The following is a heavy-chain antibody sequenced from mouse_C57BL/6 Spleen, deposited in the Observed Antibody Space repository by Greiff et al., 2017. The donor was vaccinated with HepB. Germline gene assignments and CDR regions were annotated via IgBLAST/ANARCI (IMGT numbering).Heavy chain of an antibody. CDR3: ARGTTVVATPYV. J-gene: IGHJ1*03. CDR2: IYPGSGST. CDR1: GYTFTSYW. D-gene: IGHD1-1*01. Sequence: QVQLQQPGAELVKPGASVKMSCKASGYTFTSYWITWVKQRPGQGLEWIGDIYPGSGSTDYNEKFKSKATLTVDTSSSTAYMQRSSLTSEDSAVYYCARGTTVVATPYVWGTGTTVTVSS. V-gene: IGHV1-55*01.